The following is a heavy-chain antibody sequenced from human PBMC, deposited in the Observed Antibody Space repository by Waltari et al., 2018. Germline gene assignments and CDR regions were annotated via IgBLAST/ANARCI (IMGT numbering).Heavy chain of an antibody. V-gene: IGHV3-48*03. J-gene: IGHJ4*02. CDR3: ARDLRTLWPFDY. Sequence: EVQLVESGGGLVPPGGSLRLSCAASGFTFRSYEMNWVRQAPGTGLEWVSYISSSGSTIYYADSVKGRFTISRDNAKNSLYLQMNSLRAEDTAVYYCARDLRTLWPFDYWGQGTLVTASS. CDR1: GFTFRSYE. CDR2: ISSSGSTI. D-gene: IGHD5-18*01.